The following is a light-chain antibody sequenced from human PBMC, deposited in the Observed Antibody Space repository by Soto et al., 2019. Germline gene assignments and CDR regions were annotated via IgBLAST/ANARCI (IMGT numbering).Light chain of an antibody. CDR2: GAS. CDR3: QQYGSSPYT. CDR1: QRVSSSY. Sequence: EIVLTQSPGTLSLSPGERATLSCRASQRVSSSYLAWYQQKPGQAPRLLISGASSRATGIPDKFSGSGSGTDFTLTISRLEPEDFVVYYCQQYGSSPYTFGQGTKLEIK. J-gene: IGKJ2*01. V-gene: IGKV3-20*01.